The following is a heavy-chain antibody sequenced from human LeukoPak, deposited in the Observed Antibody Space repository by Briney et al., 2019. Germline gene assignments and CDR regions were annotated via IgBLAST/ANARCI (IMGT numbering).Heavy chain of an antibody. Sequence: SETLSLTCAVYGGSFSGYYWSWIRQPPGKGLERIGEINHSGSTNYNPSLKSRVTISVDTSKNQFSLKLSSVTAADTAVYYCARGIVGNLEWLLSHYYYYYMDVWGKGTTVTVSS. CDR2: INHSGST. J-gene: IGHJ6*03. D-gene: IGHD3-3*01. CDR3: ARGIVGNLEWLLSHYYYYYMDV. V-gene: IGHV4-34*01. CDR1: GGSFSGYY.